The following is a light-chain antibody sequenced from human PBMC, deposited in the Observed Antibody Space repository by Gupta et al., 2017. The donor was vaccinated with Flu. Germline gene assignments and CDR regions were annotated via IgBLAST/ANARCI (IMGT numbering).Light chain of an antibody. Sequence: EIGMTHSPVSRSGSIGEPASISCRPSAGLLHSHGYAFLEWFVQKPGQPPQLLVYLGSDRASGVPDRFRGRGSDTDYTLEISRVEADDVGIYFCRQTLKTPPTFGQGTKVEIK. J-gene: IGKJ2*01. CDR3: RQTLKTPPT. CDR1: AGLLHSHGYAF. V-gene: IGKV2-28*01. CDR2: LGS.